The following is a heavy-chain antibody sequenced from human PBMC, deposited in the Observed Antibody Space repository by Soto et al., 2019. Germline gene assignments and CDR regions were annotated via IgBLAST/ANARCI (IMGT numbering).Heavy chain of an antibody. D-gene: IGHD1-26*01. CDR1: KFSIRNGYD. Sequence: SETQCLTYVVAKFSIRNGYDWGCIRQSPGKGLECIASIYRSGTTSYNPSLKSRVTISVDPSKNQFSLMLTAVTAADTAVYYCARTHSGSYYSVFNYWGRGSLVTVS. V-gene: IGHV4-38-2*01. CDR3: ARTHSGSYYSVFNY. CDR2: IYRSGTT. J-gene: IGHJ4*02.